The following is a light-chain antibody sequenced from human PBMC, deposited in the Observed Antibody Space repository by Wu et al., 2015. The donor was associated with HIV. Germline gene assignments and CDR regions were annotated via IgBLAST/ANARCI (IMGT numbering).Light chain of an antibody. V-gene: IGKV3-15*01. CDR3: QHYNGWPWA. Sequence: IVMTQSPATLSVSPGERATLSCRASQSLNIDVAWYQHKPGQAPRLLIYKTSTRATGVPTRFTASGSGTEFTLTISSLQSEDSAVYYCQHYNGWPWAFGQGTK. CDR1: QSLNID. J-gene: IGKJ1*01. CDR2: KTS.